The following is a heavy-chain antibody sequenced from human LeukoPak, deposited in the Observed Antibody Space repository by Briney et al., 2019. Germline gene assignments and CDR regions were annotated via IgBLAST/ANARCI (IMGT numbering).Heavy chain of an antibody. V-gene: IGHV3-7*01. CDR2: IKQDGSEN. CDR3: ARDSGTLEY. J-gene: IGHJ4*02. CDR1: GVTFSSFW. D-gene: IGHD3-10*01. Sequence: GGSLRLSCAASGVTFSSFWMTGVPEAPGKGLEWVASIKQDGSENYYVDSVKGRFTISRDNAKDSLYLQLNSLRAEDTAVYYCARDSGTLEYWGQGILVTVSS.